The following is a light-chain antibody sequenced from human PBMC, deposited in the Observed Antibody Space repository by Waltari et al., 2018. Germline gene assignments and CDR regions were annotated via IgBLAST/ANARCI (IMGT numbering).Light chain of an antibody. V-gene: IGLV1-40*01. Sequence: QSVLTQPPSVSGPPGPRVSIPCTGSGSNPGAGYDGHWYQQPPGKAPNLLIYVTSPRPPGVPDRFFGSQSGTSASLAITGLQAEDEADYYCQSYDTSLSVVFGGGTKLTVL. CDR2: VTS. CDR3: QSYDTSLSVV. J-gene: IGLJ2*01. CDR1: GSNPGAGYD.